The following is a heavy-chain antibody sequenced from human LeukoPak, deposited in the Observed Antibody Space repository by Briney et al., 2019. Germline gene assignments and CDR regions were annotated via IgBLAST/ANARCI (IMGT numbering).Heavy chain of an antibody. CDR2: IYYSGST. CDR1: GGSISSYY. Sequence: SETLSLTCTVSGGSISSYYWSWIRQPPGKGLEWIGYIYYSGSTNYNPSLKSRVTISVDTSKNQFSLKLSSVTAADTAIYYCVRAVSGRFDYWGQGTLVTVSS. CDR3: VRAVSGRFDY. J-gene: IGHJ4*02. D-gene: IGHD6-19*01. V-gene: IGHV4-59*08.